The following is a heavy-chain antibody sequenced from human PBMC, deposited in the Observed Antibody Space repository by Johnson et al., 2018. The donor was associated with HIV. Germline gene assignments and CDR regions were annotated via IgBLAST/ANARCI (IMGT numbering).Heavy chain of an antibody. V-gene: IGHV3-15*01. D-gene: IGHD3-3*01. CDR1: GFTFSNAW. CDR3: TGYDFWSGYYVLAFDI. J-gene: IGHJ3*02. CDR2: IKSKTDGGTT. Sequence: VQLVESGGGLVKPGGSLRLSCAASGFTFSNAWMSWVRQAPGKGLEWVGRIKSKTDGGTTDYAAPVKGRFTISRDDSKNTLYLQRNSLKTEDTAVYYCTGYDFWSGYYVLAFDIWGQGTMVTVSS.